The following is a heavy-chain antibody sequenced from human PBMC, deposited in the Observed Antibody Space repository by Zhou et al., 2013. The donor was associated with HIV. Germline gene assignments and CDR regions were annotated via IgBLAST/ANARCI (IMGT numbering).Heavy chain of an antibody. CDR2: IIPIFGTA. CDR3: ARVISYDFWSGYPNYYYMDV. V-gene: IGHV1-69*05. D-gene: IGHD3-3*01. CDR1: GGTFSSYA. J-gene: IGHJ6*03. Sequence: QVQLVQSGAEVKKPGSSVKVSCKASGGTFSSYAISWVRQAPGQGLEWMGGIIPIFGTANYAQKFQGRVTITTDESTSTAYMELSSLRSEDTAVYYCARVISYDFWSGYPNYYYMDVWGKGTTVTVSS.